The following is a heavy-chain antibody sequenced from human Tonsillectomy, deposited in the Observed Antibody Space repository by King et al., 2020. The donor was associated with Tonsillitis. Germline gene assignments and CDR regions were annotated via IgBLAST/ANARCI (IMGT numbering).Heavy chain of an antibody. Sequence: TLKESGPVLVKPTETLTLTCTVSGFSLSNARVGVSWIRQPPGKALEWLAHIFSTDEKSYSTSLKSRLTISKDTSKSQVVLTMTNMDPVDTATYYCARIEDYGSGSYYGSSFDYWGQGTLVTVSS. J-gene: IGHJ4*02. CDR2: IFSTDEK. CDR1: GFSLSNARVG. V-gene: IGHV2-26*01. D-gene: IGHD3-10*01. CDR3: ARIEDYGSGSYYGSSFDY.